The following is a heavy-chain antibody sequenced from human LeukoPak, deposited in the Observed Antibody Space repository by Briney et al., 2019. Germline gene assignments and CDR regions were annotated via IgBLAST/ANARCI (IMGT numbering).Heavy chain of an antibody. CDR2: IIPILGIA. CDR1: GGTFSSYA. CDR3: AVPTAGGYYYGMDV. J-gene: IGHJ6*02. Sequence: SVKVSCKASGGTFSSYAISWVRQAPGQGLEWMGRIIPILGIANYAQKFQGRVTITADESTSTAYMELSSLRSEDTAVYYCAVPTAGGYYYGMDVWGQGTTVTVSS. D-gene: IGHD3-10*01. V-gene: IGHV1-69*04.